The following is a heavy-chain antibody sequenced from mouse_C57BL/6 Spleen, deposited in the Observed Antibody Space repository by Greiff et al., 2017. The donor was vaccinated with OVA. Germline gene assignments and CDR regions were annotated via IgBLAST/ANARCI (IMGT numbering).Heavy chain of an antibody. CDR3: ARDRGLGLRRVGARDY. CDR1: GFTFTSYA. D-gene: IGHD2-4*01. V-gene: IGHV5-4*01. Sequence: EVQVVESGGGLVKPGGSLKLSCAASGFTFTSYAMSWVRQTPGQSLEWIATISAGGSYTYYTDNLKGRFTISRDNAKNTLYLQMSHLKSEDTAMYYWARDRGLGLRRVGARDYWGQGTSVTVSS. CDR2: ISAGGSYT. J-gene: IGHJ4*01.